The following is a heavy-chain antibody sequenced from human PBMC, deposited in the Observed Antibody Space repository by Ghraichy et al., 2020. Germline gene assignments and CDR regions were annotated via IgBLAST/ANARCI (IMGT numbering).Heavy chain of an antibody. J-gene: IGHJ5*02. V-gene: IGHV4-59*01. CDR2: ISYSGDT. Sequence: SETLSLTCTVSGDSFSGYYWSWLRQPPGKGLEWIGYISYSGDTNSSPSLKSRVTISIDTSRNPFSLKLTSVTAADTAVDYCSRKPGTTRDNWFDPWGQGTLVTVSS. CDR1: GDSFSGYY. CDR3: SRKPGTTRDNWFDP. D-gene: IGHD1-7*01.